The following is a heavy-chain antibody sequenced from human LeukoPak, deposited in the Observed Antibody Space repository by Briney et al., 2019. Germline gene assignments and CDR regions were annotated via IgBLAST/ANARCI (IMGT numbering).Heavy chain of an antibody. CDR3: ARDVKYCSSTSCYPYYYYYYMDV. V-gene: IGHV4-4*07. CDR1: GGSISSYY. J-gene: IGHJ6*03. D-gene: IGHD2-2*01. CDR2: IYTSGST. Sequence: ASETLSLTCTVSGGSISSYYWSWIRQPAGKGLEWIGRIYTSGSTNYNPSLKSRVTMPVDTSKNQFSLKLSSVTAADTAVYYCARDVKYCSSTSCYPYYYYYYMDVWGKGTTVTVSS.